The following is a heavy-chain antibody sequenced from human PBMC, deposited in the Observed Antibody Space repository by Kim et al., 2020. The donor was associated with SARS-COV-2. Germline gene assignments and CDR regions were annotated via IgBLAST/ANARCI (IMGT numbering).Heavy chain of an antibody. D-gene: IGHD3-22*01. J-gene: IGHJ3*02. CDR3: ARESYYDSSGWLHAFDI. V-gene: IGHV1-46*01. Sequence: FQGRVTMTRDTSTSTVYMELSSLRSEDTAVYYCARESYYDSSGWLHAFDIWGQGTMVTVSS.